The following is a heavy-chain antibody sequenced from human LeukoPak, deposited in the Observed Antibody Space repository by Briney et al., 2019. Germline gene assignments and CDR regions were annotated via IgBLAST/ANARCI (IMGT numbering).Heavy chain of an antibody. J-gene: IGHJ6*02. CDR3: ARTYYYYYGMDV. CDR2: IIPIFGTA. CDR1: GGTFSSYA. Sequence: ASVKVSFTASGGTFSSYAISWVRQAPGQGLEWMGGIIPIFGTANYAQKFQGRVTITADESTSTAYMELSSLRSEDTAVYYCARTYYYYYGMDVWGQGTTVTVSS. V-gene: IGHV1-69*13.